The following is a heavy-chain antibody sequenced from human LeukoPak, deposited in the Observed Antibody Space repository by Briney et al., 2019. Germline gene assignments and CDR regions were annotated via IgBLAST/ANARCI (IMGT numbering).Heavy chain of an antibody. CDR2: ISSSSSTI. J-gene: IGHJ6*03. D-gene: IGHD6-6*01. V-gene: IGHV3-48*01. CDR3: AREVSSSSGGYYYYYYMDV. Sequence: QPGGSLRLSCAASGFTFSSYSMNWVRQAPGKGLDWVSYISSSSSTIYYADSVKGRFTISRGNAKNSLYLQMNSLRAEDTAVYYCAREVSSSSGGYYYYYYMDVWGKGTTVTVSS. CDR1: GFTFSSYS.